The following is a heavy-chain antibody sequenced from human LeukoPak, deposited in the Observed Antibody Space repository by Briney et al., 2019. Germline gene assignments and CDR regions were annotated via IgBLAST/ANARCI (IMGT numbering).Heavy chain of an antibody. CDR2: ISSSSSYT. V-gene: IGHV3-11*06. D-gene: IGHD1-1*01. J-gene: IGHJ4*02. CDR3: ARGRTGTPFDY. CDR1: GSTFSDYY. Sequence: GGSLRLSCAASGSTFSDYYMSWIRQAPGKGLEWVSYISSSSSYTNYADSVKGRFTISRDNAKNSLYLQMNSLRAEDTAVYYCARGRTGTPFDYWGQGTLVTVSS.